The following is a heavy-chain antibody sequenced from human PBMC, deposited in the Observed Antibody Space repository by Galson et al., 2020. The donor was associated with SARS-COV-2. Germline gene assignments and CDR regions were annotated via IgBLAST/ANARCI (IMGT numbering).Heavy chain of an antibody. V-gene: IGHV5-51*06. Sequence: WVLQMPGKGLKWMWFVCPGDSETKYSPSFQGQVTISADKSFSTAYLQFTSLKASDTAIYSCAVWRRKAASSAVSSIYWGQGTPVTVSS. D-gene: IGHD3-16*01. J-gene: IGHJ4*02. CDR3: AVWRRKAASSAVSSIY. CDR2: VCPGDSET.